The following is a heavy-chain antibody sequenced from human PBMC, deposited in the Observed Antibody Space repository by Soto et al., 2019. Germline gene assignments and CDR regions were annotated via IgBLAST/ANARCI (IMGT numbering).Heavy chain of an antibody. Sequence: PSETLSLTCTVSGGSISSGGYYWSWIRQHPGKGLEWIGYIYYSGSTYYNPSLKSRVTISVDTSKNQLSLKLSSVTAADTAVYYCARVRWDTAMAPDYWGQGTLVTVYS. CDR3: ARVRWDTAMAPDY. CDR1: GGSISSGGYY. D-gene: IGHD5-18*01. CDR2: IYYSGST. J-gene: IGHJ4*02. V-gene: IGHV4-31*03.